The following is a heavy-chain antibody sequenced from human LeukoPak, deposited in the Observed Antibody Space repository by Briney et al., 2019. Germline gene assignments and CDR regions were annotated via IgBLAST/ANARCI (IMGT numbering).Heavy chain of an antibody. CDR2: IYYSGST. CDR3: AREVHCGGDCYSGWFDP. Sequence: SETLSLTCTVSGGPIRNGGYSWSWIRQHPGKGPEWIGYIYYSGSTFYNPSLKSRLTISVDTSKNQFSLNLSSVTAADTAVYYCAREVHCGGDCYSGWFDPWGQGTLVTVSS. D-gene: IGHD2-21*02. J-gene: IGHJ5*02. CDR1: GGPIRNGGYS. V-gene: IGHV4-31*03.